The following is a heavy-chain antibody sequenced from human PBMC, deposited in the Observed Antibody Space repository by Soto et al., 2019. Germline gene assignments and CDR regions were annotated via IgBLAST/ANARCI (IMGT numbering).Heavy chain of an antibody. CDR2: ISGSDGKT. D-gene: IGHD2-15*01. V-gene: IGHV3-23*01. J-gene: IGHJ4*02. CDR1: GLSFGSYA. CDR3: ARCSYLSY. Sequence: GGSLRLSCSASGLSFGSYALTWVRQAPGKGLEWVSTISGSDGKTFYADAVKGRFSISRDISQSTLYLQMNSLRADDTAIYYCARCSYLSYWRKGPRGIASS.